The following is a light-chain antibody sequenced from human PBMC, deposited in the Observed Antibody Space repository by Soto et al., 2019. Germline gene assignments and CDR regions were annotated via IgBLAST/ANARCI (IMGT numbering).Light chain of an antibody. V-gene: IGKV3-15*01. CDR2: GAS. CDR1: QSVNNN. J-gene: IGKJ4*01. CDR3: XXXXXXPLT. Sequence: EIVMTQSPATLSVSPGERATLSCRASQSVNNNLAWYQQKPGQAPRLLIYGASARATGIPARFSGSGSGTXFTLTXXXXQSEDFXXXXXXXXXXXPLTFGGGTKVEIK.